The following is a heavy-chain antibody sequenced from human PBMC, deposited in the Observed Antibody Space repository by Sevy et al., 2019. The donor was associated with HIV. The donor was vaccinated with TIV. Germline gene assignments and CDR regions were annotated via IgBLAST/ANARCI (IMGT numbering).Heavy chain of an antibody. CDR3: AKVGYCSSSSCYSIYYGMDV. J-gene: IGHJ6*02. V-gene: IGHV3-23*01. Sequence: GGSLRLSCAASGFTFSRNAMSWVRQAPGKGLEWASGITGRGGSTYYADSVKGRFTISRDNSKNTLYLQMNSLRVEDTAVYYCAKVGYCSSSSCYSIYYGMDVWGQGTTVTVSS. D-gene: IGHD2-2*02. CDR1: GFTFSRNA. CDR2: ITGRGGST.